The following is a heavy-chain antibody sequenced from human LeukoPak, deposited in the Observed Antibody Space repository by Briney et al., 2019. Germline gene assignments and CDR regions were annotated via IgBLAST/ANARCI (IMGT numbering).Heavy chain of an antibody. J-gene: IGHJ4*02. D-gene: IGHD2-15*01. CDR2: IYHSVST. Sequence: SETLSPTCAAPGGPISSSNWWRWVRQPPGKGLESIGVIYHSVSTNYTPSLKSRVTISVDKYKNLFSLKLSSVTAADTAVYYCARLRIPYYFDYWGQGTLVTVSS. V-gene: IGHV4-4*02. CDR1: GGPISSSNW. CDR3: ARLRIPYYFDY.